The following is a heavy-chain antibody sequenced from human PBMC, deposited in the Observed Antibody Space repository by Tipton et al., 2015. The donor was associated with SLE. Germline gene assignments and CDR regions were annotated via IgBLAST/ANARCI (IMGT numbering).Heavy chain of an antibody. J-gene: IGHJ6*02. CDR3: ARGSYVTVSGRGGYYNLDV. V-gene: IGHV4-59*01. CDR2: VYYGVST. D-gene: IGHD3-16*01. Sequence: TLSLTCSVSGGSISSYFWTWIRQPPGKGLEWIGYVYYGVSTYNNPSLKSRLTISVDTSKNQFSLNLRSVTAADTAVYYCARGSYVTVSGRGGYYNLDVWGQGTTVTVSS. CDR1: GGSISSYF.